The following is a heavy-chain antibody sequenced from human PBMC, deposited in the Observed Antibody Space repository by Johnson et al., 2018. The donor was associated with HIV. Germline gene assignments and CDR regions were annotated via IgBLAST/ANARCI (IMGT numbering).Heavy chain of an antibody. J-gene: IGHJ3*02. CDR3: ARENDAFDI. CDR1: GFTFSSYA. V-gene: IGHV3-30*04. Sequence: QVQLVESGGGVVQPGRSLRLSCAASGFTFSSYAMHWVRQAPGKGLEWVAFIRYDGSNKYYADSVKGRFTISRDNSKNTLYLQMNSLRAEDTAVYYFARENDAFDIWGQGTMVTVSS. CDR2: IRYDGSNK.